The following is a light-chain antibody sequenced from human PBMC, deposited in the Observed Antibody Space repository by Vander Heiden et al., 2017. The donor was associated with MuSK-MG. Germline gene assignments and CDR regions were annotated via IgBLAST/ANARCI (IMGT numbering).Light chain of an antibody. CDR3: HHEGAAPWT. Sequence: EIVWTQSPGTLSLFRGEGATLSCRASQTLTGSYLAWYQQKPGPAPRLPLSGASSSATGIPDRFSGSGSRTDFTLTISRLEPEDFPLYYCHHEGAAPWTFGQGTRLDVK. CDR1: QTLTGSY. J-gene: IGKJ1*01. CDR2: GAS. V-gene: IGKV3-20*01.